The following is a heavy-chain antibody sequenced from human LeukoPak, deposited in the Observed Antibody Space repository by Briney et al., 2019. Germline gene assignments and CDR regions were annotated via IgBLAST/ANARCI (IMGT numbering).Heavy chain of an antibody. CDR3: ASLPSFSPGIAVAGTFYDY. Sequence: PGGSLRLSCEGSGFTFRSHWMSWVRQAPGKGLEWVANIHQYGGEKYYVDSVRGRFSISRDNAKNSLYLEMNSLRAEDTAVYYCASLPSFSPGIAVAGTFYDYWGQGTLVTVSS. V-gene: IGHV3-7*01. CDR1: GFTFRSHW. CDR2: IHQYGGEK. J-gene: IGHJ4*02. D-gene: IGHD6-19*01.